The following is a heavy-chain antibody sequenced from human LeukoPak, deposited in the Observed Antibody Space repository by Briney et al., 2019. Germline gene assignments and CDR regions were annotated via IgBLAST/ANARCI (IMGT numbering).Heavy chain of an antibody. J-gene: IGHJ3*02. Sequence: GASVKVSCKGSGGTFNSYAISWVRQAPGHGLEWRGGIIPIFGTPKYAQKYQGRVTVTADESTSTAYMELSSLTSEDTAVYYCARGPYSSGWITPADAFDIWGQGTMVTVSS. D-gene: IGHD6-19*01. V-gene: IGHV1-69*13. CDR1: GGTFNSYA. CDR3: ARGPYSSGWITPADAFDI. CDR2: IIPIFGTP.